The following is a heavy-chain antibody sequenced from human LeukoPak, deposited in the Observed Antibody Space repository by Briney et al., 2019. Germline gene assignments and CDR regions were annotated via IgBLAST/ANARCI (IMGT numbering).Heavy chain of an antibody. V-gene: IGHV4-34*01. J-gene: IGHJ4*02. CDR3: ARSPRSGYRGWYFDY. CDR2: INHSGST. D-gene: IGHD3-22*01. Sequence: SETLSLTCAVYGGSFSGYYWSWIRQPPGKGLEWIGEINHSGSTNYNPSLKSRVTISVDTSKNQFSLKLSSVTAADRAVYYCARSPRSGYRGWYFDYWDQGTLVTVSS. CDR1: GGSFSGYY.